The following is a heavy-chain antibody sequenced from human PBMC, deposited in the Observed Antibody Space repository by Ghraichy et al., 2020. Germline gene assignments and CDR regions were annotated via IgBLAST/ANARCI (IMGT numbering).Heavy chain of an antibody. CDR2: VSDSGGA. J-gene: IGHJ4*02. Sequence: SETLSLTCAVYGGSLRGDYWSWIRQPPGKGLEWIAEVSDSGGANYNPSLESRVTISMDTSKNQFSLRLSSVTAADTAIYYCARQVVGLMVYAFDRWGQGTLVTVSS. CDR1: GGSLRGDY. V-gene: IGHV4-34*01. CDR3: ARQVVGLMVYAFDR. D-gene: IGHD2-8*01.